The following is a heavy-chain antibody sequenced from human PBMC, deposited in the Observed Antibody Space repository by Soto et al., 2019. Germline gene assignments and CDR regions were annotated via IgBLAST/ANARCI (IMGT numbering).Heavy chain of an antibody. CDR1: GFTFSSYA. CDR3: AKDSVFLYDYVWGSYRRTCRYFDY. Sequence: HPGGSLRLSCAASGFTFSSYAMSWVRQAPGKGLEWVSAISGSGGSTYYADSVKGRFTISRDNSKNTLYLQMNSLRAEDTAVYYCAKDSVFLYDYVWGSYRRTCRYFDYWGQGTLVTVSS. J-gene: IGHJ4*02. CDR2: ISGSGGST. D-gene: IGHD3-16*02. V-gene: IGHV3-23*01.